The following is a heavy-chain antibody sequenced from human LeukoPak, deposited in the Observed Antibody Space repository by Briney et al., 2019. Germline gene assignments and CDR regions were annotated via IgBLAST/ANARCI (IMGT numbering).Heavy chain of an antibody. CDR3: GYTNNFYH. D-gene: IGHD3-16*02. V-gene: IGHV3-7*01. CDR1: GLSISGQW. Sequence: GESLRLPCVASGLSISGQWMNWVRQAPGQGLEWVANIKHDGSEEYYVDSVKGRFTISRDDGRNSVSLQMNSVRAEDTAVYYCGYTNNFYHWGQGTLVVVSS. J-gene: IGHJ4*02. CDR2: IKHDGSEE.